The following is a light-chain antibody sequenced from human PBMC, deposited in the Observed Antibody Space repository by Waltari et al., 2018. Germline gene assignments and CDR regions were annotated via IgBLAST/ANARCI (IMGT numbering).Light chain of an antibody. CDR1: SSNIGHYY. CDR3: ATWDNSLSDVV. V-gene: IGLV1-51*01. J-gene: IGLJ2*01. CDR2: DNN. Sequence: QSVLTQPPSVSAAPGQKVTISCSGSSSNIGHYYVSWYHQLPGAAPKLPIYDNNKRPSGIPDRFSASKSGTSATLGITGLQIGDEADYYCATWDNSLSDVVFGGGTKLTVL.